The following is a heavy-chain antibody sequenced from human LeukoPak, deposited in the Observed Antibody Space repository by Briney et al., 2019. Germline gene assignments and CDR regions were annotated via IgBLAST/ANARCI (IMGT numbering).Heavy chain of an antibody. CDR2: ISYSGST. CDR3: ARDSSGSGSYFNWFDP. V-gene: IGHV4-59*01. Sequence: SETLSLTCTVSGGSITNYYWSWIRQPPGKGLQWIGYISYSGSTNYNPSLKSRVTILVDTSKNQFSLKLTSVTAADTAVYYCARDSSGSGSYFNWFDPWGQGTLVTVSS. CDR1: GGSITNYY. D-gene: IGHD3-10*01. J-gene: IGHJ5*02.